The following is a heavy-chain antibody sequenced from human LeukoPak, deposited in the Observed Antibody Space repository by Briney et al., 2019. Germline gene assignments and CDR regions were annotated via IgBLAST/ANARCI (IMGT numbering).Heavy chain of an antibody. V-gene: IGHV3-48*04. Sequence: GALRLSCAASGFPFSSHGMNWVRQAPGKGREWVSSISSSGSTIYYADSVQGRFTISRDNAKNSLYLQMNSLRAEDTAVYYCAELGITMIGGVWGKGTTVTISS. CDR2: ISSSGSTI. CDR1: GFPFSSHG. D-gene: IGHD3-10*02. J-gene: IGHJ6*04. CDR3: AELGITMIGGV.